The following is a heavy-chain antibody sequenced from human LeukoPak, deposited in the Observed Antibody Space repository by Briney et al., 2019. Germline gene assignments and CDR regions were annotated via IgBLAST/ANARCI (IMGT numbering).Heavy chain of an antibody. CDR3: ARESPSPPPYYDFWSGYLPNYYYYYGMDV. J-gene: IGHJ6*02. CDR2: INPSGGST. D-gene: IGHD3-3*01. V-gene: IGHV1-46*01. Sequence: ASVKVSCKASGYTFTSYYMHWVRQAPGQGLEWMGIINPSGGSTSYAQKFQGRVTMTRDTSTSTVYMELSSLRSEDTAVYYCARESPSPPPYYDFWSGYLPNYYYYYGMDVWGQGTTVTVSS. CDR1: GYTFTSYY.